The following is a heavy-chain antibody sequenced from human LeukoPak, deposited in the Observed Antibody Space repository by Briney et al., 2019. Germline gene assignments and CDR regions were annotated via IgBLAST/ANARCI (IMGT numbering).Heavy chain of an antibody. CDR3: ARGRSYFDY. V-gene: IGHV1-46*01. J-gene: IGHJ4*02. CDR2: INPSGGST. Sequence: GASVKVSCKVSGYTLTELSMHWVRQAPGQGLEWMGIINPSGGSTSYAQKFQGRVTMTRDTSTSTVYMELSSLRSEDTAVYYCARGRSYFDYWGQGTLVTVSS. CDR1: GYTLTELS. D-gene: IGHD1-14*01.